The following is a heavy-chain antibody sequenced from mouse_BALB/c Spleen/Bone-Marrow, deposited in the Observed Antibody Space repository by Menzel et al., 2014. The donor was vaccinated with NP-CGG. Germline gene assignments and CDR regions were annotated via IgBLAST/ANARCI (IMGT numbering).Heavy chain of an antibody. V-gene: IGHV14-3*02. D-gene: IGHD1-1*01. J-gene: IGHJ2*01. CDR2: VDPANGST. CDR1: VFNIKDTY. CDR3: TRYYYGSLDY. Sequence: EVQLVESGAELVKPGAAVKLSCTSSVFNIKDTYIHWVRQRPEQGLEWIGRVDPANGSTKSDPKFQGKATITADTSSITAYLQLSSLTSEDTAVYYCTRYYYGSLDYWGQGTTLTVSS.